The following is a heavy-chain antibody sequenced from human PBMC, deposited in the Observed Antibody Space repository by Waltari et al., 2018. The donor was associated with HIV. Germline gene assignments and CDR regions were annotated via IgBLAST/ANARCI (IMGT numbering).Heavy chain of an antibody. V-gene: IGHV3-33*01. CDR3: ARDRTATSRGNGMDV. CDR1: GFTFNNID. Sequence: QVQLVESGGGVVQPGTSLRLSCAASGFTFNNIDMHWVRQAPGKGLEWVAVIWYDGRNKYYSDSVKGRFSITRDTSKNTLSLEMNSLRAEDTGIYYCARDRTATSRGNGMDVWGPGTTVIVSS. J-gene: IGHJ6*02. D-gene: IGHD1-1*01. CDR2: IWYDGRNK.